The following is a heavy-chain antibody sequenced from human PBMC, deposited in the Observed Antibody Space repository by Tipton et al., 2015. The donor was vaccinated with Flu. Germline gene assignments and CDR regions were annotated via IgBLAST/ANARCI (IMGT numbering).Heavy chain of an antibody. V-gene: IGHV3-30*14. Sequence: SVKGRCTISRDKSKNTLYLQWNSLTTEDTAVYYCANLGNSGTDAFDIWGQGTMVTVSS. J-gene: IGHJ3*02. CDR3: ANLGNSGTDAFDI. D-gene: IGHD5-12*01.